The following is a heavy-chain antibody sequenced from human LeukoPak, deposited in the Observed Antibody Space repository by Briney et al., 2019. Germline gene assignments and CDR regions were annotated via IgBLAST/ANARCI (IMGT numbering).Heavy chain of an antibody. Sequence: GGSLRLSCAASGFTFSSYSVNWVRQAPGKGLEWVSYISSSSSTIYYADSVKGRFTISRDNAKNSVYLQMSSLRAEDTAVYYCARGGKLLFFDYWGQGTLVTVSS. V-gene: IGHV3-48*01. CDR1: GFTFSSYS. CDR3: ARGGKLLFFDY. D-gene: IGHD2-15*01. CDR2: ISSSSSTI. J-gene: IGHJ4*02.